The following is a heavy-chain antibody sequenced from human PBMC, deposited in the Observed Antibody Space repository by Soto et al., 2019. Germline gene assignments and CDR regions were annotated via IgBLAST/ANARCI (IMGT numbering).Heavy chain of an antibody. J-gene: IGHJ5*02. D-gene: IGHD2-2*01. CDR2: IIPMFGSA. CDR3: ARGGHIVLVPTDISWLDP. CDR1: GGSFRNYA. Sequence: QVQLVQSGAEVKKPGSSVKVSCKASGGSFRNYAISWVRQAPGQGLEWMGGIIPMFGSANYAQKFQGRVTITADESTSTAYMELSSLRSEDTAVYYCARGGHIVLVPTDISWLDPWGQGTLVTVSS. V-gene: IGHV1-69*12.